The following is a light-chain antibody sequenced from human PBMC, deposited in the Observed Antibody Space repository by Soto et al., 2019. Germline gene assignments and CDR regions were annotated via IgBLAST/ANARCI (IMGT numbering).Light chain of an antibody. CDR3: QQYNIYSWT. V-gene: IGKV1-5*03. CDR2: KAS. J-gene: IGKJ1*01. Sequence: DIPMTQSPSALSATVGDRVTNICRASESISTWLAWYQQKPGKAPNLLIYKASSLESGVPSRFSGSGSGTEFTLTISSLQPDDFATYYCQQYNIYSWTFGQGTKVAIK. CDR1: ESISTW.